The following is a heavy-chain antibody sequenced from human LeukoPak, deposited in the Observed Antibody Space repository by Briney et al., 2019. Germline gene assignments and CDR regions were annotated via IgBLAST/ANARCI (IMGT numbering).Heavy chain of an antibody. CDR3: ARDADAFDI. CDR1: GGSFSGYY. V-gene: IGHV4-34*01. J-gene: IGHJ3*02. CDR2: INHSGST. Sequence: SETLSLTCAVYGGSFSGYYWSWIRQPPGKGLEWIGEINHSGSTNYNPSLKSRVTISVDTSKNQFSLKLSSVTAADTAVYYCARDADAFDIWGQGTMVTVSS.